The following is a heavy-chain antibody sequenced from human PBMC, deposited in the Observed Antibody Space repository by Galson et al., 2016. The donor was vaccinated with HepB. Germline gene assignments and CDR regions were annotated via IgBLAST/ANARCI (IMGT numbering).Heavy chain of an antibody. J-gene: IGHJ4*02. D-gene: IGHD3-10*01. CDR1: GLRFSSYG. Sequence: SLRLSCAASGLRFSSYGMHWVRQAPGKGLEWVAVISHDGREKYYGDSVQGRFTISRDNSKNTLYLQMNSLRAEDTVVYYSAKAKPWFGELVPGDWGQGTLVIVSS. CDR2: ISHDGREK. V-gene: IGHV3-30*18. CDR3: AKAKPWFGELVPGD.